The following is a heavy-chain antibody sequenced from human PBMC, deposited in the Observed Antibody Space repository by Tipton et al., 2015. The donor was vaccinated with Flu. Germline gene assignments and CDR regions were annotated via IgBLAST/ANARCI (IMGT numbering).Heavy chain of an antibody. CDR1: GGSIGGSYY. CDR3: ARRGAFFFDY. V-gene: IGHV4-31*03. Sequence: LRLSCTVSGGSIGGSYYWSWIRQHPGKGLEWIGYIYYNGDTYYNPSLKSRLTISVDTSKNQFSLNLNSVTAADTAVYYCARRGAFFFDYWGQGTLVTVSS. D-gene: IGHD2/OR15-2a*01. CDR2: IYYNGDT. J-gene: IGHJ4*02.